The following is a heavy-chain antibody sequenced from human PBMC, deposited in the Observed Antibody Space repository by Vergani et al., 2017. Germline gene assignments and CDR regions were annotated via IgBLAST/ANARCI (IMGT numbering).Heavy chain of an antibody. Sequence: QVQLQQWGAGLLKPSETLSLTCAVYGGSFSGYYWSWIRQPPGKGLEWIGEINHSGSTNYNPSLKSRVTISVDTSKNQFPLKLSSVTAADTAVYYCARGSPRNGGFDYWGQGTLVTVSS. J-gene: IGHJ4*02. D-gene: IGHD1-1*01. CDR3: ARGSPRNGGFDY. V-gene: IGHV4-34*01. CDR1: GGSFSGYY. CDR2: INHSGST.